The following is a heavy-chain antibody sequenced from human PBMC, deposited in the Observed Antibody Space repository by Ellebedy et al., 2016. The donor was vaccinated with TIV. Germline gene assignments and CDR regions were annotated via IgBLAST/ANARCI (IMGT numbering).Heavy chain of an antibody. CDR2: INHRGTS. Sequence: SETLSLTXAVYGGSFSDYYWNWIRQPPGKGLEWIGDINHRGTSKSISSLKSRVTISLDTSKKQFSLNITSVTAADTAFYYCARGSMVRGLAGWGQGTLVTVSS. J-gene: IGHJ4*02. V-gene: IGHV4-34*01. CDR3: ARGSMVRGLAG. D-gene: IGHD3-10*01. CDR1: GGSFSDYY.